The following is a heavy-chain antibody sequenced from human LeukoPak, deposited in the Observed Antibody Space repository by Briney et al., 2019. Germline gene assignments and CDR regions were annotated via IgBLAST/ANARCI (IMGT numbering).Heavy chain of an antibody. CDR1: GFTFNPHE. J-gene: IGHJ4*02. V-gene: IGHV3-48*03. CDR3: ARVSSTRYNFDY. CDR2: ITGSGSAI. Sequence: GGSLRLSCAASGFTFNPHEMNWVRQAPGKGLEWVSYITGSGSAIYYADSVKGRFTISRDNAKNSLYLQMNSLRAEDTAVYYCARVSSTRYNFDYWGQGALVTVSS. D-gene: IGHD5-18*01.